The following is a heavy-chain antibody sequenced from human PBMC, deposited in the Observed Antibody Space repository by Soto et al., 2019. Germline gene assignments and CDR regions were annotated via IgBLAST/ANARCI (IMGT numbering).Heavy chain of an antibody. CDR1: GFSFSDYS. J-gene: IGHJ4*02. V-gene: IGHV3-23*01. D-gene: IGHD3-9*01. CDR2: IDLSGSTT. CDR3: ARSDDKDILTGCYN. Sequence: PGGSLRLSCAASGFSFSDYSMNWVRRAPGKGLEGVSFIDLSGSTTYYGDSVKGRFTISRDNSKNMVFLEMNGLRAEDTAIYYCARSDDKDILTGCYNWGQGALVTVPQ.